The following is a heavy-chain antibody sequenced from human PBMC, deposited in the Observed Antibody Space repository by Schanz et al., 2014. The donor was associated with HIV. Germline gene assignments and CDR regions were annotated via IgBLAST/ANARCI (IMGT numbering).Heavy chain of an antibody. V-gene: IGHV4-31*03. J-gene: IGHJ4*02. CDR2: IYYSGVT. CDR3: ARGSGLDY. CDR1: GGSITSGGHY. D-gene: IGHD1-1*01. Sequence: QVQLQESGPGLVKPSQTLSLTCTVSGGSITSGGHYWSWIRQHPGKGLEWLGYIYYSGVTYYNPSLRSRITMSIDTSKNQFSLKLSVVTAADTGVYYCARGSGLDYWGQGTQVTVSS.